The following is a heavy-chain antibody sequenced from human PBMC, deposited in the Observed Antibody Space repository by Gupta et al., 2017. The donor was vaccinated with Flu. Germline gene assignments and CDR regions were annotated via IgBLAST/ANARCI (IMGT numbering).Heavy chain of an antibody. Sequence: EVQLAESGGGLVEPGGSLGFTCAASGFTFISYWMNWVRQALGRGLGGVSRINSDGSSTSYADSVKGRCTISRDNAKNTLYLQINSLRAEDTAVYYYARGSGYSVLDHWGQGTLVTVSS. D-gene: IGHD5-12*01. J-gene: IGHJ4*02. CDR3: ARGSGYSVLDH. CDR1: GFTFISYW. V-gene: IGHV3-74*01. CDR2: INSDGSST.